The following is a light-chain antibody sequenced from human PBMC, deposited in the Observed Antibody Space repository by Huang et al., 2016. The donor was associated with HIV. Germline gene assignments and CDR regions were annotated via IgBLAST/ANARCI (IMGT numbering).Light chain of an antibody. J-gene: IGKJ4*01. CDR2: LGC. V-gene: IGKV2-28*01. Sequence: DIVMTQSPLSLPVTPGEPASISCRSSQSLLHSDGYNYLDWYLQRPGQAPQLLFYLGCDRASGVPDRFSGSGSGTDFTLKISRLEAEDVGVYYCMQALQTPRTFGGGTKVEIK. CDR3: MQALQTPRT. CDR1: QSLLHSDGYNY.